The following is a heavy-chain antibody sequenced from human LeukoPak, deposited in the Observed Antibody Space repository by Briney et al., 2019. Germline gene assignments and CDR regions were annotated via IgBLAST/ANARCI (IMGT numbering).Heavy chain of an antibody. D-gene: IGHD3-22*01. Sequence: TGGSLRLSCAASGFTVSSNYMSWVRQAPGKGLECVSVIYSGGNTYYADSVKGRFTISRDNSKNTLFLQMNSLRAEDTAVYYCARDYFDGSDFYSYFDLWGRGTLVTVSS. CDR3: ARDYFDGSDFYSYFDL. CDR2: IYSGGNT. J-gene: IGHJ2*01. V-gene: IGHV3-66*01. CDR1: GFTVSSNY.